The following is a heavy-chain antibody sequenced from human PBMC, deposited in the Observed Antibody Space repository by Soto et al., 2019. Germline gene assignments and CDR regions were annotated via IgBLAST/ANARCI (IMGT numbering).Heavy chain of an antibody. CDR2: ISAYNDNT. Sequence: QIQLVQSGAEVKKAGASVKVSCKASGYTFTNYGISWVRQALGQGLEWMGWISAYNDNTNYAQKFQGRVTLTTDTSPRTDNMELRSLTSDDTAVYYCAREGYYYGSGSYSPPRYYGMDVWGQGTTVTVFS. D-gene: IGHD3-10*01. V-gene: IGHV1-18*01. CDR1: GYTFTNYG. J-gene: IGHJ6*02. CDR3: AREGYYYGSGSYSPPRYYGMDV.